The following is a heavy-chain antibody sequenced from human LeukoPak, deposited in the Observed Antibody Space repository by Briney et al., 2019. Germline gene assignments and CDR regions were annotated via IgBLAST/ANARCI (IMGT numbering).Heavy chain of an antibody. D-gene: IGHD6-19*01. J-gene: IGHJ4*02. CDR1: GASVTDGAYH. V-gene: IGHV4-31*03. CDR2: ISDSGTT. Sequence: SETLSLTCTVSGASVTDGAYHWGWIRQHPGKGLEWIGYISDSGTTYYSPSLKSRATISQDTSKNQFSLQLRSVTAADTAVYYCVRRTPWLVSGTFDCWGQGTLVTVSS. CDR3: VRRTPWLVSGTFDC.